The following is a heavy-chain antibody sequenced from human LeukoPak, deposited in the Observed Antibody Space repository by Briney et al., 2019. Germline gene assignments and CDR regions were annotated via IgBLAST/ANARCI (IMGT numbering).Heavy chain of an antibody. V-gene: IGHV3-23*01. Sequence: PGGSLRLSCAASGFTFSSYAMSWVRQAPGKGLEWVSAISGSGGSTYYADSVKGRFTISRDNSKNTVYLQMNSLRVEDTALYLCAHRGAAIYYYMDVWGKGTTVTISS. CDR2: ISGSGGST. J-gene: IGHJ6*03. D-gene: IGHD3-10*01. CDR3: AHRGAAIYYYMDV. CDR1: GFTFSSYA.